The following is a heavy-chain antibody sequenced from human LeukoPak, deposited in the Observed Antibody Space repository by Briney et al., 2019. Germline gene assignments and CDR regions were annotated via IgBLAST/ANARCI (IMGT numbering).Heavy chain of an antibody. CDR1: GFTFDDYA. CDR2: ISWNSGSI. D-gene: IGHD4-23*01. Sequence: PGRSLRLSCAASGFTFDDYAMHWVRQAPGKGLEWVSGISWNSGSIGYADSVKGRFTISRDNAKNTLYLQMNSLRVEDTAVYYCAREPVVTPSYYGMDVWGQGTTVTVSS. V-gene: IGHV3-9*01. CDR3: AREPVVTPSYYGMDV. J-gene: IGHJ6*02.